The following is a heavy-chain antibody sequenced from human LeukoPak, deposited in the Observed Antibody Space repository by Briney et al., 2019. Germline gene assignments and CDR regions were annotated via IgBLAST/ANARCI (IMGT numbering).Heavy chain of an antibody. CDR1: DYSISTGYY. J-gene: IGHJ4*02. V-gene: IGHV4-38-2*02. CDR2: IYHTGTT. CDR3: SRETVGGTKYFDY. D-gene: IGHD1-26*01. Sequence: PSETLSLTCVVSDYSISTGYYWAWIRQPPGKGLEWIGSIYHTGTTYYPPSLKSRVTISLDTSKNQFSLQLTSVTATDTAIYYCSRETVGGTKYFDYWGQGALVTVSS.